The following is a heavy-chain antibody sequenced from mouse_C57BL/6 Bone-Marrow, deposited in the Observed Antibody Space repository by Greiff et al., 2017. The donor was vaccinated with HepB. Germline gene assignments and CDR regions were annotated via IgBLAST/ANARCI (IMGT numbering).Heavy chain of an antibody. J-gene: IGHJ2*01. D-gene: IGHD4-1*01. CDR2: ISNGGGST. V-gene: IGHV5-12*01. CDR3: ARQGGNWDYFDY. Sequence: EVHLVESGGGLVQPGGSLKLSCAASGFTFSDYYMYWVRQTPEKRLEWVAYISNGGGSTYYPDTVKGRFTISRDNAKNTLYLQMSRLKSEDTAMYYCARQGGNWDYFDYWGQGTTLIVSS. CDR1: GFTFSDYY.